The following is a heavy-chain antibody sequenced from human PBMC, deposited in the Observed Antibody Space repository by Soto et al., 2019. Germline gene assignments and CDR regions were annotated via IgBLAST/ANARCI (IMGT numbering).Heavy chain of an antibody. CDR2: IYYSGST. V-gene: IGHV4-59*01. J-gene: IGHJ4*02. Sequence: PSETLSLTCTVSGGSISSYYWSWIRQPPGKGLEWIGYIYYSGSTNYNPSLKSRVTISVDTSKNQFSLKLSSVTAADTAVYYCARLKYDYDSSGYYYVDYFDYWGQGTLVTVSS. CDR3: ARLKYDYDSSGYYYVDYFDY. D-gene: IGHD3-22*01. CDR1: GGSISSYY.